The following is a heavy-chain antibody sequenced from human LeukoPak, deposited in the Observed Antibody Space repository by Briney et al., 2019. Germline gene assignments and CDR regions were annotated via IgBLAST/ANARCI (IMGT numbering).Heavy chain of an antibody. Sequence: PGRSLRLSCAASGFTFDDYAMHWVRQAPGKGLEWVPGISPNSGGIGYADSVKGRFTISRDNAKNSLYLQMNSLRAEDTALYYCAMDGAYGFDYWGQGTPVTVSS. CDR3: AMDGAYGFDY. CDR1: GFTFDDYA. V-gene: IGHV3-9*01. D-gene: IGHD4-17*01. CDR2: ISPNSGGI. J-gene: IGHJ4*02.